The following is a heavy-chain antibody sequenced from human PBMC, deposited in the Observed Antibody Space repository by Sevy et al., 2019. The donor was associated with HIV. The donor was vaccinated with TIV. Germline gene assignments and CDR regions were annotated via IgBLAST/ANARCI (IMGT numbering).Heavy chain of an antibody. CDR1: GGSFSGYY. Sequence: SETLSLTCAVYGGSFSGYYWSWIRQPPGKGLEWVGEINRSGSTNYNSSLKSRVTISVDTSNNQFSLKLSSVTAADTTVYYCARHCSSSSCSHALDIWGQGTMVTVSS. CDR2: INRSGST. V-gene: IGHV4-34*01. D-gene: IGHD2-2*01. CDR3: ARHCSSSSCSHALDI. J-gene: IGHJ3*02.